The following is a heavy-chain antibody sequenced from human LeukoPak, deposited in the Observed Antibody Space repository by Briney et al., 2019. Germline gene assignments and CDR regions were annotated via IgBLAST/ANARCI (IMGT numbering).Heavy chain of an antibody. CDR3: AGARLVGSRGFYYGVDV. CDR1: SGSITSYY. Sequence: PSETLSLTCTVSSGSITSYYWSWIRQPPGKGLEWIGYIYYSGSTNYNPSLKSRVTISVDTSKNQFSLKLSSVTAADTAVYYCAGARLVGSRGFYYGVDVWGQGTTVTVSS. CDR2: IYYSGST. D-gene: IGHD2-15*01. V-gene: IGHV4-59*01. J-gene: IGHJ6*02.